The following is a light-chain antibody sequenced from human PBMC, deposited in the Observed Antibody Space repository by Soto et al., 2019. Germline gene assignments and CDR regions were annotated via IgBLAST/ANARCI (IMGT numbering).Light chain of an antibody. CDR1: QSISTY. J-gene: IGKJ1*01. Sequence: TQMTQSPSTLSSYMRYRFSITCRASQSISTYLAWYQQKPGKAPKLLIYKASSLESGVPSRFSGSGSGAEFTLTISSLQPDDFATYYCQQYNTYSLTFGQGTKVDIK. CDR3: QQYNTYSLT. V-gene: IGKV1-5*03. CDR2: KAS.